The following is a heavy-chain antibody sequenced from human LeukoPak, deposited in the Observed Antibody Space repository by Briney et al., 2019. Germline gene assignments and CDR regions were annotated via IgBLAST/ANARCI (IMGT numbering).Heavy chain of an antibody. CDR3: TRSGYRHPYHFDS. V-gene: IGHV3-53*01. Sequence: GGSLRLSCSASGFTFSSSWMNWVRQAPGKGLEWVSVLYTGGGTDHADSVKGRFTISRDNSKNTLSLQMNSLRAEDTAIYYCTRSGYRHPYHFDSWGQGTLVTVSS. CDR1: GFTFSSSW. D-gene: IGHD3-22*01. J-gene: IGHJ4*02. CDR2: LYTGGGT.